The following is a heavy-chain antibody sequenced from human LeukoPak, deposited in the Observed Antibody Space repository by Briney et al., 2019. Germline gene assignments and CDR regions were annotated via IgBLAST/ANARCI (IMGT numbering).Heavy chain of an antibody. CDR2: IYYSGST. CDR1: GGSISSSSSY. Sequence: PSETLSLTCTVSGGSISSSSSYWGWIRQPPGKGLEWIGSIYYSGSTNYNPSLKSRVTISVDTSKNQFSLKLSSVTAADTAVYYCASTNWNGDAFDIWGQGTMVTVSS. CDR3: ASTNWNGDAFDI. V-gene: IGHV4-39*07. J-gene: IGHJ3*02. D-gene: IGHD1-20*01.